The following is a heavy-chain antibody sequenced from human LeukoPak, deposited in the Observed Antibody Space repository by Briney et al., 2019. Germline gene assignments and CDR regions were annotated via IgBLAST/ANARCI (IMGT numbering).Heavy chain of an antibody. CDR2: INPTGGST. V-gene: IGHV1-46*01. J-gene: IGHJ5*02. CDR3: ARDNSVGDIAWWFDP. Sequence: ASVKVSCKASGYSFIVYYIHWVRQAPGQGLEWMGIINPTGGSTSYAQKFQGRVTMTRDMSTSTDYMELSSLRSEDTAVYYCARDNSVGDIAWWFDPWGQGTLVTVSS. D-gene: IGHD3-10*01. CDR1: GYSFIVYY.